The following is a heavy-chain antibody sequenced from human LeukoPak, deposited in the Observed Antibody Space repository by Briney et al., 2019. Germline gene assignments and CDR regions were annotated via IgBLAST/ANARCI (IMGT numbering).Heavy chain of an antibody. CDR2: ISGSGGST. CDR3: AKDVAGDYYGSGSYYNGYFDY. Sequence: PGGSLRLSCAASGFTFSSYAMSWVRQAPGKGLEWVSAISGSGGSTYYADSVKGRSTISRDNSKNTLYLQMNSLRAEDTAVYYCAKDVAGDYYGSGSYYNGYFDYWGQGTLVTVSS. J-gene: IGHJ4*02. D-gene: IGHD3-10*01. CDR1: GFTFSSYA. V-gene: IGHV3-23*01.